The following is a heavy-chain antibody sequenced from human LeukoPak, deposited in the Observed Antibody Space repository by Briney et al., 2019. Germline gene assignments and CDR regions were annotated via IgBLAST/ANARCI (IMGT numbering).Heavy chain of an antibody. CDR3: ARDVPVEMTVSGYFDF. J-gene: IGHJ4*02. Sequence: SVKDSCRASGDTFSSYAISWVRQAPGQGLEWMGGIIPIFGSPNYAQTLQGRVTITADKSTSTAYMEQSSLTYEDTAVYYCARDVPVEMTVSGYFDFWGQGTLVSVSS. D-gene: IGHD5-24*01. V-gene: IGHV1-69*06. CDR2: IIPIFGSP. CDR1: GDTFSSYA.